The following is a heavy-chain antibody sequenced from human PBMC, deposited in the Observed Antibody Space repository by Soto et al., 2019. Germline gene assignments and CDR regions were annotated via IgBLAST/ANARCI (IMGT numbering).Heavy chain of an antibody. Sequence: SETLSLTCTVSGGSISSYYWSWIRQPPGKGLEWIGYIYYSGSTYYNPSLKSRVTISVDTSKNQFSLKLSSVTAADTAVYYCARLPNRRYDFWSGYYRYYYYYMDVWGKGTTVTVSS. CDR3: ARLPNRRYDFWSGYYRYYYYYMDV. J-gene: IGHJ6*03. CDR2: IYYSGST. V-gene: IGHV4-59*04. D-gene: IGHD3-3*01. CDR1: GGSISSYY.